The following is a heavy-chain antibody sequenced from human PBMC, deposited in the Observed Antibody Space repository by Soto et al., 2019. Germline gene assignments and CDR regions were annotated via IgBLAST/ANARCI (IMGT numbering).Heavy chain of an antibody. CDR2: IYYGGST. D-gene: IGHD3-22*01. Sequence: TLSLTCSVSGGSISSGDFSWNWIRQPPGKGLEYIGYIYYGGSTYYNPSLQSRVTMSVDRSRNQFSLKLNSVTAADTAVYYCARVRREYDNSGPVDYWGQGTLVTVS. J-gene: IGHJ4*02. CDR3: ARVRREYDNSGPVDY. V-gene: IGHV4-30-2*01. CDR1: GGSISSGDFS.